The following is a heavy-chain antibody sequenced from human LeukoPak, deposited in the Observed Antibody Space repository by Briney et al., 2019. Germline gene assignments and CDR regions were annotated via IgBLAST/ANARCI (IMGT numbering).Heavy chain of an antibody. CDR3: ATRSSGYDHFDY. V-gene: IGHV3-11*01. D-gene: IGHD5-12*01. CDR1: GFTFSDYY. J-gene: IGHJ4*02. CDR2: ISSSGSTI. Sequence: KSGGSLRLSCAASGFTFSDYYMSWVRQAPGKGLEWVSYISSSGSTIYYADSVKRPFPISRDNANNSLYLQMNSLRAEDTAVYYCATRSSGYDHFDYWGQGTLVTVSS.